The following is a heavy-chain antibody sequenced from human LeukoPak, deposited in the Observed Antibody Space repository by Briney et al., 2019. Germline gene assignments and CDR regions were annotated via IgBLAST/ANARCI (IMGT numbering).Heavy chain of an antibody. CDR3: ARWMTGYDFWSGYYLYYYYYGMDV. CDR2: MNPNSGNT. CDR1: GYTFTSYD. V-gene: IGHV1-8*01. D-gene: IGHD3-3*01. Sequence: ASVKVSFKASGYTFTSYDINWVRQATGQGLEWMGWMNPNSGNTGYAQKFQGRVTMTRNTSISTAYMELSSLRSEDTAVYYCARWMTGYDFWSGYYLYYYYYGMDVWGQGTTVTVSS. J-gene: IGHJ6*02.